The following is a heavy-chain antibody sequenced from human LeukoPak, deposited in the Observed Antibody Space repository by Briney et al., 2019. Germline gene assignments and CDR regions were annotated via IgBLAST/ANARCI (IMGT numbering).Heavy chain of an antibody. CDR1: GFTFSEFW. CDR3: VRDAVTAY. CDR2: IKEDGSKK. J-gene: IGHJ4*02. V-gene: IGHV3-7*01. Sequence: PGGSLRLSCAASGFTFSEFWMSWVRQAPGEGLEWLANIKEDGSKKYYVDSVKGRFTISRDNAKNSLFLQMNSLRNEDTAVYYCVRDAVTAYWGQGTLVTVSS. D-gene: IGHD2-21*02.